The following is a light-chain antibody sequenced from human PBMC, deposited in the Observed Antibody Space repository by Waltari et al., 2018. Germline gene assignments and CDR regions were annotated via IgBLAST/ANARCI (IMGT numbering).Light chain of an antibody. Sequence: QSALTQPRSVSGSPGQSVTISCTGSGSDVGGYNYVSWYQQHPGKAPKLMIYEFSQRPSGVPDRFSGSKSGNTASLTISGLQAEDEADYYCQTWDAGIVLFGGGTKLTVL. V-gene: IGLV2-11*01. CDR1: GSDVGGYNY. CDR2: EFS. CDR3: QTWDAGIVL. J-gene: IGLJ2*01.